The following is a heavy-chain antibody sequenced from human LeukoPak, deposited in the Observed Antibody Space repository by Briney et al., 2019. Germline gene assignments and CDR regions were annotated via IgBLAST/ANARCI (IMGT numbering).Heavy chain of an antibody. V-gene: IGHV4-38-2*01. J-gene: IGHJ4*02. Sequence: NPSETLSLTCAVSGYSISSGYYWGWIRQPPGKGREWIGSIYHSGSTYYNPSLKSRVTISVDTSKNQFSLKLSSVTAADTAVYYCASGTYYDFWSGYRVRRSHIDYWGQGTLVTVSS. CDR3: ASGTYYDFWSGYRVRRSHIDY. D-gene: IGHD3-3*01. CDR2: IYHSGST. CDR1: GYSISSGYY.